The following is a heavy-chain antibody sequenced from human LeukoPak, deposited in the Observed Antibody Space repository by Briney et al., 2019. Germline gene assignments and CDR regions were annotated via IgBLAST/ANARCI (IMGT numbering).Heavy chain of an antibody. V-gene: IGHV1-2*02. Sequence: ASVKVSCKASGYTFTGYYMHWVRQAPGQGVEWMGWINPNSGGTNYAQKFQGRVTMTRDTSISTAYMELSRLRSDDTAVYYCARAYSSSLYMDVWGQGTTVTVSS. CDR1: GYTFTGYY. D-gene: IGHD6-13*01. CDR2: INPNSGGT. J-gene: IGHJ6*02. CDR3: ARAYSSSLYMDV.